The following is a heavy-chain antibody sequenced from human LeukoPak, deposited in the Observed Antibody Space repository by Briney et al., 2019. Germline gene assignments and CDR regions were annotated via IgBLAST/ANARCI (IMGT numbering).Heavy chain of an antibody. CDR3: AKSLVGATTGGLHYYYGMDV. D-gene: IGHD1-26*01. V-gene: IGHV3-23*01. J-gene: IGHJ6*02. CDR2: ISGSGGST. CDR1: GFTFSSYA. Sequence: PGGSLRLSCAASGFTFSSYAMSWVRQAPGKGLEWVSAISGSGGSTYYADSVKGRFTISRDNSKNTLYLQMNSLRAEETAVYYCAKSLVGATTGGLHYYYGMDVWGQGTTVTVSS.